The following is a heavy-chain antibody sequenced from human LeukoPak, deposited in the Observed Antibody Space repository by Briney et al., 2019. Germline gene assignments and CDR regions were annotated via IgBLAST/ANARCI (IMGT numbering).Heavy chain of an antibody. J-gene: IGHJ4*02. D-gene: IGHD1-14*01. V-gene: IGHV4-38-2*01. Sequence: SETLSLTCEVSGYSISSIYYWGWIRQSPGKGLEWIATISNSGTTYYNLSLKSRVTISIDTSKNHFFLRLTSVTAADTAVYYCARVAGNNRQGADYWGRGILVTLSS. CDR1: GYSISSIYY. CDR2: ISNSGTT. CDR3: ARVAGNNRQGADY.